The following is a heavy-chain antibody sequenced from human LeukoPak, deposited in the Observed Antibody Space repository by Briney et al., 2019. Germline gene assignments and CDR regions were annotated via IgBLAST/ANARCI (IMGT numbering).Heavy chain of an antibody. CDR1: GGSISSYY. CDR2: IYYSGST. Sequence: SETLSLTCTVSGGSISSYYWSWIRQPPGKGLEWIGYIYYSGSTNYNPSLKSRVTISVDTSKNQFSLKLSSVTAADTAVYYCARGKPWFGEFLFDHWGQGTLVTVSS. J-gene: IGHJ4*02. CDR3: ARGKPWFGEFLFDH. D-gene: IGHD3-10*01. V-gene: IGHV4-59*01.